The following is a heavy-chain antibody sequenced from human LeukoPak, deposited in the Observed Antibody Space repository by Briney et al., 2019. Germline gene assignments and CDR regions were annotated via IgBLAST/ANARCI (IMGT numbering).Heavy chain of an antibody. CDR1: GFTFSRSA. CDR3: AKRGDPYYFDH. CDR2: ISGSGGST. J-gene: IGHJ4*02. Sequence: PGGSLRLSCAASGFTFSRSAMSWVRQAPGKGLEWVSVISGSGGSTYYADSVKGRFTMSRDNSKNTLYLQLKSLRAEDTAVYYCAKRGDPYYFDHWGQGALVTVSA. D-gene: IGHD2-21*02. V-gene: IGHV3-23*01.